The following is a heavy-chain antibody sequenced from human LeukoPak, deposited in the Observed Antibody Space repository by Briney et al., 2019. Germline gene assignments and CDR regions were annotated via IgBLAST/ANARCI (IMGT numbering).Heavy chain of an antibody. D-gene: IGHD2-21*02. CDR2: MNPNSGNT. CDR3: ARLPRRYCGGDCYQDAFDI. J-gene: IGHJ3*02. V-gene: IGHV1-8*01. CDR1: GYTFTSYD. Sequence: ASVKVSCKASGYTFTSYDINWVRQATGQGLEWMGWMNPNSGNTGYAQKFQGRATMTRNTSISTAYMELSSLRSEDTAVYYCARLPRRYCGGDCYQDAFDIWGQGTMVTVSS.